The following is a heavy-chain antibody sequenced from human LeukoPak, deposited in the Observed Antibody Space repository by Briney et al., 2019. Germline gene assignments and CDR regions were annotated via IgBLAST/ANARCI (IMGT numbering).Heavy chain of an antibody. CDR1: GYTFINHG. J-gene: IGHJ4*02. CDR2: VSAYNGRT. V-gene: IGHV1-18*01. Sequence: ASVKVSCKASGYTFINHGISWVRQAPGQGLEWMGWVSAYNGRTEYAQKFQDRVTMTTDTSTTTGYMELRSLRSEDTAVYFCGRWSPDPNDSWGQGTLVTVSS. CDR3: GRWSPDPNDS. D-gene: IGHD3-3*01.